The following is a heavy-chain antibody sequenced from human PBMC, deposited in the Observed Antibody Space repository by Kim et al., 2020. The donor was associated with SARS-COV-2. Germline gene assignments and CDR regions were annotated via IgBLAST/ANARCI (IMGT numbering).Heavy chain of an antibody. CDR3: ARDVRDCSGGSCYAWF. J-gene: IGHJ5*01. CDR2: IYYSGST. D-gene: IGHD2-15*01. CDR1: GGSIRSNSDY. Sequence: SETLSLTCSVSGGSIRSNSDYWGWIRQPPGKGLEWIGSIYYSGSTYYNPSLKSRVTISGDTSKNQFSLKLSSVTAADTAMYYCARDVRDCSGGSCYAWF. V-gene: IGHV4-39*07.